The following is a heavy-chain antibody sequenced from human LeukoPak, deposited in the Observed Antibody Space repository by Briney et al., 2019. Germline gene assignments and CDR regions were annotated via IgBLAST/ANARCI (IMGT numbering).Heavy chain of an antibody. CDR3: ARARSIAVWFDP. J-gene: IGHJ5*02. Sequence: PSQTLSLTCTVSGGSISSGGYYWSWIRQRPGKGLEWIGYIYYSGSTYYNPSLKSRVTISVDTSKNQFSLKLSSVTAADTAVYYCARARSIAVWFDPWGQGTLVTVSS. CDR2: IYYSGST. V-gene: IGHV4-31*03. D-gene: IGHD6-6*01. CDR1: GGSISSGGYY.